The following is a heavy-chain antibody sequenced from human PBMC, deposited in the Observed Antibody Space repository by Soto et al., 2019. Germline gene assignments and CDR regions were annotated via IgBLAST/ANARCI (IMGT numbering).Heavy chain of an antibody. D-gene: IGHD7-27*01. J-gene: IGHJ4*02. CDR3: ATEDLGRTGSAFAY. CDR2: IWYDGSNK. V-gene: IGHV3-33*01. Sequence: QVQLVESGGGVVQPGRSLRLSCAASGFTFSSYGMHWVRQAPGKGLEWVAIIWYDGSNKYYADSVKGRFTISRDNSKNTLYLQMNSLRAEDTAVYYCATEDLGRTGSAFAYWGQGTLVTVSS. CDR1: GFTFSSYG.